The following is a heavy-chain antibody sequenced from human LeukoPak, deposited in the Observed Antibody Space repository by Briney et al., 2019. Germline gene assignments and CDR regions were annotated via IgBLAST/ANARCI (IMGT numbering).Heavy chain of an antibody. Sequence: PSETLSLTCAVSGYSISSGYYWGWIRQPPGKGLEWIGSIYHGGSTYYNPSLKSRVTISVDTSKNQFSLKLSSVTAADTAVYYCARGGSWKGGRFDYWGQGTLVTVSS. CDR2: IYHGGST. D-gene: IGHD2-15*01. J-gene: IGHJ4*02. CDR3: ARGGSWKGGRFDY. V-gene: IGHV4-38-2*01. CDR1: GYSISSGYY.